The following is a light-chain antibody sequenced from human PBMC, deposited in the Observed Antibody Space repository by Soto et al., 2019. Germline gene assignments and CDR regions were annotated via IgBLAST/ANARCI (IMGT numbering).Light chain of an antibody. Sequence: EIVMTQSPATLSVSPGERATLSCRASQSISSNLAWYQQKPGQAPRLLIYGASTRATDIPARFSGSGSGTDFTLIISSLQPEDVATYYCQKYNSAPWTFGQGTKVEIK. CDR2: GAS. V-gene: IGKV3-15*01. CDR3: QKYNSAPWT. CDR1: QSISSN. J-gene: IGKJ1*01.